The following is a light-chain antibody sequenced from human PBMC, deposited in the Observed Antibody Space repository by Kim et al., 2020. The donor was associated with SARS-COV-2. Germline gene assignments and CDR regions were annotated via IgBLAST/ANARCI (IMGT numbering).Light chain of an antibody. V-gene: IGLV1-44*01. J-gene: IGLJ3*02. CDR2: DNN. CDR1: FSTIGSNA. Sequence: QSVLTQPPSASGTPGQRVTISCSGTFSTIGSNAVNWYRQFPGTAPKLLIDDNNLRPSGVPDRFSGSKSGMSASLAISGLQSEDEADYYCASWDDALPGWVFGGGTKVTVL. CDR3: ASWDDALPGWV.